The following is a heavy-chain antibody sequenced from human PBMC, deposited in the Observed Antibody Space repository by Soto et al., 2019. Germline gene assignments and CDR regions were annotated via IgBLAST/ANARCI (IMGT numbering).Heavy chain of an antibody. Sequence: ASVKVSCKASGYTFTSYGISWVRQAPGQGLEWMGWISAYNGNTNYAQKLQGRVTMTTDPSTRTAYMELRSLRSDDTAVYYCARDRRNWNYLRKSPQRADNWFDPWGQGTLVTVSS. CDR3: ARDRRNWNYLRKSPQRADNWFDP. V-gene: IGHV1-18*01. CDR2: ISAYNGNT. J-gene: IGHJ5*02. CDR1: GYTFTSYG. D-gene: IGHD1-7*01.